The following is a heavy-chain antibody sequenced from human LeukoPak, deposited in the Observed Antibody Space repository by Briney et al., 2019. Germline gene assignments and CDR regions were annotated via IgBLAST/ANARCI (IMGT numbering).Heavy chain of an antibody. CDR1: GFTFSSYG. CDR3: AKDWRAYCGGDCYSYFDY. CDR2: MRYDENNK. D-gene: IGHD2-21*02. J-gene: IGHJ4*02. Sequence: PGGSLRLSCAASGFTFSSYGMHWVRQAPGKGLECVAFMRYDENNKYYADSVKGRFTISRDNSKNTLYLQMNRLRAEDTAVYYCAKDWRAYCGGDCYSYFDYWGQGTLVTVSS. V-gene: IGHV3-30*02.